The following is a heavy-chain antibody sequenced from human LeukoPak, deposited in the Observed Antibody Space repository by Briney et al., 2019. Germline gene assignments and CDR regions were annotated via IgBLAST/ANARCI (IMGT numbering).Heavy chain of an antibody. J-gene: IGHJ4*02. CDR2: IYYSGST. CDR3: ASFPVAGYFDY. CDR1: GGSISSYY. V-gene: IGHV4-59*08. D-gene: IGHD6-19*01. Sequence: PSETLSLTCTVSGGSISSYYWSWIRQPPGKGLEWIGYIYYSGSTNYNPSLKSRVTISVDTSKNQFSLKLSSVTAADTAVYYCASFPVAGYFDYWGQGTLVTASS.